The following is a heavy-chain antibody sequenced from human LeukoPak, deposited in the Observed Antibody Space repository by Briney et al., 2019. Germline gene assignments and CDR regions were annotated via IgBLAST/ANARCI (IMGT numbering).Heavy chain of an antibody. J-gene: IGHJ4*02. CDR3: AGYNCSSTTCYTGGFDY. D-gene: IGHD2-2*02. CDR2: ISGSGVST. V-gene: IGHV3-23*01. CDR1: GFTFSSYA. Sequence: GGSLRLSCAASGFTFSSYAMSWVRQAPGKGLEWVSAISGSGVSTYYADSVKGRFTISRDKSKNTLYLQMNSLRAEDTAVYYCAGYNCSSTTCYTGGFDYWGQGTLVTVSS.